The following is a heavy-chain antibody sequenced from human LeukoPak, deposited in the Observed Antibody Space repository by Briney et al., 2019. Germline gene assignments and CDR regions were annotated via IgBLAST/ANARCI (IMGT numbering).Heavy chain of an antibody. CDR2: IYYSGST. V-gene: IGHV4-61*05. J-gene: IGHJ4*02. CDR1: GGSISSSSYY. Sequence: SETLSLTCTVSGGSISSSSYYWSWIRQPPGKGLEWIGYIYYSGSTNYNPSLKSRVTISVDTSKNQFSLKLSSVTAADTAVYYCARHLGKSFDYWGQGTLVTVSS. D-gene: IGHD4-23*01. CDR3: ARHLGKSFDY.